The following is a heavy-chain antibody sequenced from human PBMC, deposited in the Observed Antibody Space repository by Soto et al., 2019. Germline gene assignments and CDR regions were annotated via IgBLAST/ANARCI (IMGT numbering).Heavy chain of an antibody. CDR1: SGSITSSNW. Sequence: QVQLQESGPGLVKPSGTLSLTCAVYSGSITSSNWWSWVRQPPGKGLEWIGEIYHSGSTNYNPSLKSRVTISVDKSKNVFSLKLSSVTAADTAMYYCAGGAVAGTSPAYWGQGTLVTVSS. V-gene: IGHV4-4*02. CDR2: IYHSGST. J-gene: IGHJ4*02. CDR3: AGGAVAGTSPAY. D-gene: IGHD6-19*01.